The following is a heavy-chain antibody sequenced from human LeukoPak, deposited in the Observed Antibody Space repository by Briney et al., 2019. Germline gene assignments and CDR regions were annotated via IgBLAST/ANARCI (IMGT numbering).Heavy chain of an antibody. CDR3: AKSNGYGLVDI. J-gene: IGHJ3*02. V-gene: IGHV4-39*07. Sequence: SETLSLICTVSGDSMSIYYWGWIPQPPGKGLEWIGNIFYSGSTYYSPSLKSRVTIPLDTSRNQFSLKLNSVTAADTAVYYCAKSNGYGLVDIWGQGTMVTVSS. CDR2: IFYSGST. D-gene: IGHD3-10*01. CDR1: GDSMSIYY.